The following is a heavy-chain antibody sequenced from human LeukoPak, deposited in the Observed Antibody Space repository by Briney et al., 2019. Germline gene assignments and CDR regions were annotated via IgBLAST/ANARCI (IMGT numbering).Heavy chain of an antibody. D-gene: IGHD3-9*01. V-gene: IGHV1-18*01. CDR3: ARGSLRYFDTLGFDY. J-gene: IGHJ4*02. CDR2: ISAYNGNT. Sequence: GASVKVSCKASGYTCTSYGISWVRKAPGQGLEWMGWISAYNGNTNYAQKLQGRVTMTTDTSTSTAYMELRSLRSDDTAVYYCARGSLRYFDTLGFDYWGQGTLVTVSS. CDR1: GYTCTSYG.